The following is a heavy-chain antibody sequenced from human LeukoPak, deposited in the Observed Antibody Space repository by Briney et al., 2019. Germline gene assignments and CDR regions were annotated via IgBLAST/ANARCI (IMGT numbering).Heavy chain of an antibody. Sequence: ASVKVSCKASGYTFTSYGISWVRQAPGQGLEWMGWINPNSGGTNHALKLQGRVTMTRDTSIRTAYMELSRLRSDDTAVYYCARDKVAAAGLQADDYYYYYMDVWGKGTTVTVSS. CDR3: ARDKVAAAGLQADDYYYYYMDV. V-gene: IGHV1-2*02. CDR2: INPNSGGT. J-gene: IGHJ6*03. CDR1: GYTFTSYG. D-gene: IGHD6-13*01.